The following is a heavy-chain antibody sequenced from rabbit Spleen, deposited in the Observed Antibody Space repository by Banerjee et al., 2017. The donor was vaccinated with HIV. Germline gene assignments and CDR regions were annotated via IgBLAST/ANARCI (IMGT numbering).Heavy chain of an antibody. CDR3: ARNFDL. V-gene: IGHV1S45*01. J-gene: IGHJ4*01. CDR2: INASTGKP. Sequence: QEQLVESGGGLVKPEGSLKLSCTASGFSFSNKAVMCWVRQAPGKGLEWIACINASTGKPVYATWASGRFTISRTSSTTVTLRMTSLTAADRATYCCARNFDLWGPGTLVTVS. CDR1: GFSFSNKAV.